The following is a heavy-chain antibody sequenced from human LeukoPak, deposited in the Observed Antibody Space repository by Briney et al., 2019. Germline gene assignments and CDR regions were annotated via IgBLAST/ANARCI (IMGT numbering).Heavy chain of an antibody. CDR2: ISWNSDNI. CDR3: TKDKGIINGFYYFDS. Sequence: GGSLRLSCAASGFTFNEYAMHWVRQVPGKGLEWVASISWNSDNIAYADSVMGRFTISRDNAKSSLYLQMNSLRPGDTAFCYCTKDKGIINGFYYFDSWGQGTLVAVSS. V-gene: IGHV3-9*01. CDR1: GFTFNEYA. J-gene: IGHJ4*02. D-gene: IGHD3-10*01.